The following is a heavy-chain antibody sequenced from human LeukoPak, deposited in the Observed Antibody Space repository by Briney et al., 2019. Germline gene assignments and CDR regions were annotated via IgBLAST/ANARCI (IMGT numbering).Heavy chain of an antibody. CDR2: INPSGGST. CDR3: ARDWGERWLQVFDY. J-gene: IGHJ4*02. CDR1: AYTFTSYY. D-gene: IGHD5-24*01. V-gene: IGHV1-46*01. Sequence: GASVKVSCKASAYTFTSYYMHWVRQAPGQGLGWMGIINPSGGSTSYAQKFQGRVTMTRDTSTSTVYMELSSLRSEDTAVYYCARDWGERWLQVFDYGGQGTLVTVSS.